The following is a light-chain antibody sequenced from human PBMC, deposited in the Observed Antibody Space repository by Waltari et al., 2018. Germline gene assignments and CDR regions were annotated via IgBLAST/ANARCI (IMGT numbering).Light chain of an antibody. J-gene: IGKJ4*01. CDR3: QQYGTSPLT. Sequence: EIVLTQSPGTLSLSPGERATLSCRASQGVTGSHLAWYQQKPGQAPRLLIYGASSRATGIPDTFSGRWSGTDFTLTISRLEAEDFGVYFCQQYGTSPLTFGGGTKVEIK. CDR2: GAS. CDR1: QGVTGSH. V-gene: IGKV3-20*01.